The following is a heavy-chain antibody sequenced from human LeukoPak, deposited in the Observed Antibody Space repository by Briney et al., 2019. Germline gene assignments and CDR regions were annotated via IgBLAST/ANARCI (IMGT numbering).Heavy chain of an antibody. D-gene: IGHD1-26*01. CDR2: IYYSGST. V-gene: IGHV4-39*01. J-gene: IGHJ4*02. CDR3: ARHTYSGSPSGYFYY. Sequence: SETLSLTCTVSGGSISSSSYYWGWIRQPPGKGLEWIGSIYYSGSTYYNPSLKSRVTISVDTSENQFSLKLSSVTAADTAVYYCARHTYSGSPSGYFYYWGQGTLVTVSS. CDR1: GGSISSSSYY.